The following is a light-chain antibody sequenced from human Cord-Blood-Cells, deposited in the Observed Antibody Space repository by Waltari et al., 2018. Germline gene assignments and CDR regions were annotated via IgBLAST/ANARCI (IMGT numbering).Light chain of an antibody. CDR3: QQLNSYPIT. V-gene: IGKV1-9*01. CDR1: QAISSY. CDR2: AAS. J-gene: IGKJ5*01. Sequence: DIQLPQSPSFLSASVGDRVTITCRASQAISSYLAWYRQKPGKAPKLLIYAASTLQSGVPSRFSGSGSGTEFTLTISSLQPEDFATYYCQQLNSYPITFGQGTRLEIK.